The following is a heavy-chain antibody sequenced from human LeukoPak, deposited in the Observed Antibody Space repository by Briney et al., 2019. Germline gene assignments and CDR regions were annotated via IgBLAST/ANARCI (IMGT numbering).Heavy chain of an antibody. V-gene: IGHV4-34*01. CDR1: GGSFSGYY. J-gene: IGHJ6*03. Sequence: PSETLSLTCAVYGGSFSGYYWSWIRQPPGKGLEWIGEINHSGSTNYNPSLKSRVTISVDTSKNQFSLKLSSVTAADTAVYYCAGHAYGSGSYRPDYMEVGGKGTTVTISS. CDR2: INHSGST. CDR3: AGHAYGSGSYRPDYMEV. D-gene: IGHD3-10*01.